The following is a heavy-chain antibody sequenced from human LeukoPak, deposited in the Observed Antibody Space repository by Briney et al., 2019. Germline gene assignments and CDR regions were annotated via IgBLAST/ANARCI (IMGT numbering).Heavy chain of an antibody. CDR1: GFTFSNYW. D-gene: IGHD3-10*01. Sequence: GGSLRLSCAASGFTFSNYWISWVRQAPGKGLEWVANIKQDGSKKNYVDSVKGRFTISRDNAKNSLYLQMNTLRVEDTAVYYCAGRSGSFDYWGQGTLVTVSS. J-gene: IGHJ4*02. CDR3: AGRSGSFDY. V-gene: IGHV3-7*01. CDR2: IKQDGSKK.